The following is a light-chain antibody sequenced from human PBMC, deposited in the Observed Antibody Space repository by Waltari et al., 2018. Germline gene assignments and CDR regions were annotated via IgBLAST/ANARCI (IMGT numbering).Light chain of an antibody. V-gene: IGKV3-11*01. Sequence: EIVLTQYPAALTLSPGETATLSCRASQSINRFLVWFQQIPGQAPRLRIYDASIWATGIPDSFSGSGSGTDFTLTISSLEPEDFAVYYCQQRYTWPLTFGGGTKVEI. CDR1: QSINRF. J-gene: IGKJ4*02. CDR3: QQRYTWPLT. CDR2: DAS.